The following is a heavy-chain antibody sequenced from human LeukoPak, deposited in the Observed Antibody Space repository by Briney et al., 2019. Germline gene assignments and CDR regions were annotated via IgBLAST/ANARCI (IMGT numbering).Heavy chain of an antibody. V-gene: IGHV4-38-2*02. CDR3: ARDMEGAGAYGSGSYDSNRWFDP. Sequence: SETLSLTCTVSGYSISSGYYWGWIRQPPGKGLEWIGSIYYSGSTYYNPSLKSRVTISVDTSKNQFSLKLSSVTAADTAVYYCARDMEGAGAYGSGSYDSNRWFDPWGQGTLVTVSS. CDR1: GYSISSGYY. J-gene: IGHJ5*02. CDR2: IYYSGST. D-gene: IGHD3-10*01.